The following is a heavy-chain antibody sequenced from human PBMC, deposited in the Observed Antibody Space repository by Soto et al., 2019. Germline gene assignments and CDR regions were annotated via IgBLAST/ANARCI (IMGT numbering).Heavy chain of an antibody. CDR2: VYHNGIM. CDR1: GYSIRSGYY. Sequence: SETLSLTCSVSGYSIRSGYYWGWVRQAPGKGPEWLGSVYHNGIMFHNPSFQSRVTISVDTSKNQFSLNLRSVTAADTAVYYCAALWFGELAFNYWGHGILVTVSS. CDR3: AALWFGELAFNY. D-gene: IGHD3-10*01. V-gene: IGHV4-38-2*02. J-gene: IGHJ4*01.